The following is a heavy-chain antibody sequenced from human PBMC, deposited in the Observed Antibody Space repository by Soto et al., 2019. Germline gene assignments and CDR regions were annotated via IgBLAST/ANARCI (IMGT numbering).Heavy chain of an antibody. V-gene: IGHV4-34*01. CDR1: GESLNYFY. D-gene: IGHD1-26*01. J-gene: IGHJ4*02. CDR3: ARGKWADRFAN. Sequence: ASETLSLTCAVYGESLNYFYWSWIRQAPGKGLEWIGEFYDCGSTNYNPSVKSRVTISAARSSNQFSLRMTSMTAADTAVYYCARGKWADRFANWGQGILVTVSS. CDR2: FYDCGST.